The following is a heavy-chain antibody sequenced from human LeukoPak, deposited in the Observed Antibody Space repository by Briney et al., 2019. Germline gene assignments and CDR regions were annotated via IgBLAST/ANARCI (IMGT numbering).Heavy chain of an antibody. V-gene: IGHV4-39*01. CDR2: IYYSGST. J-gene: IGHJ5*02. CDR1: GGSISRSSYH. CDR3: ARQRSVVDSWFDP. D-gene: IGHD2-21*01. Sequence: SETLSLTCSVSGGSISRSSYHWGWIRQPPGKGLEWIGSIYYSGSTYYNPSLKSRVTISVDTSKNQFSLKLSSVTAADTAVYYCARQRSVVDSWFDPWGQGTLVTVSS.